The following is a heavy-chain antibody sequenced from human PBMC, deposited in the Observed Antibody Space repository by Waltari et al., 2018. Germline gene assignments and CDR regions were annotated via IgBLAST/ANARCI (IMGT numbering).Heavy chain of an antibody. CDR2: ISGSGGST. Sequence: EVQLVESGGGLVQPGGSLRLSCAASGFTFSSYAMSWVRQAPGKGLEWVSAISGSGGSTYYADSVKGRFTISRDNSKNTLYLQMNSLRAEDTAVYYCARGFCSGGSCYSDFDYWGQGTLVTVSS. V-gene: IGHV3-23*04. J-gene: IGHJ4*02. CDR1: GFTFSSYA. D-gene: IGHD2-15*01. CDR3: ARGFCSGGSCYSDFDY.